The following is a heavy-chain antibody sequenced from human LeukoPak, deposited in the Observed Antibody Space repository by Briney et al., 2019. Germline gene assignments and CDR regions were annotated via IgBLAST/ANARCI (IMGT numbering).Heavy chain of an antibody. Sequence: ASVKVSCKASGYTFTSYYMHWVRQAPGQGLEWMGIINPSGGSTSYVQKFQGRVTMTRDTSTSTVYMELSSLRPEDTAVYYCAREIVSYDFWSGYSPYFDYWGQGTLVTVSS. CDR3: AREIVSYDFWSGYSPYFDY. CDR2: INPSGGST. D-gene: IGHD3-3*01. CDR1: GYTFTSYY. J-gene: IGHJ4*02. V-gene: IGHV1-46*01.